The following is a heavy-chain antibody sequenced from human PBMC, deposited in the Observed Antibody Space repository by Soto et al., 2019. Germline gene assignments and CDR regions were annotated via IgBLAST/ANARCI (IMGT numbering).Heavy chain of an antibody. Sequence: VLLLESGGGLVQPGRSLRLSCAVSGFTFGNYDMHWVRQAPGKGLEWVAAINWNSDKVAYAGSVLGRFTIFRDSAKDFLHRQINDLTTEDTALYYCAKDKGGTPYYIDSWGQGILVTVSS. CDR3: AKDKGGTPYYIDS. CDR1: GFTFGNYD. J-gene: IGHJ4*02. CDR2: INWNSDKV. V-gene: IGHV3-9*01. D-gene: IGHD6-25*01.